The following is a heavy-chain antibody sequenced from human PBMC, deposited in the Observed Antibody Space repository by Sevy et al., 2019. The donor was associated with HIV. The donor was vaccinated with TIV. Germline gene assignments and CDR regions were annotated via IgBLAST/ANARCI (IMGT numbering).Heavy chain of an antibody. Sequence: SETLSLTCAVYGGSFSGYYWSWIRQPPGKGLEWIGEINHSGSTNYNPSLKSRVTISVDTSKNQFSLKLSPVTAADTAVYYCARGTRGSGSYYNILNGMDVWGQGTTVTVSS. J-gene: IGHJ6*02. D-gene: IGHD3-10*01. CDR1: GGSFSGYY. V-gene: IGHV4-34*01. CDR2: INHSGST. CDR3: ARGTRGSGSYYNILNGMDV.